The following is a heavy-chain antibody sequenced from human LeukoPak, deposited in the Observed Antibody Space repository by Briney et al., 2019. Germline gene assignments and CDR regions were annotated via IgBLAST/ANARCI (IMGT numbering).Heavy chain of an antibody. Sequence: GASVKVSCKASGYTFTGYYMHWVRQAPGQGLEWMGWINPNSGGTNYARKFQGRVTMTRDTSISTAYMELSRLRSDDTAVYYCARVYPYMQSGRYYLPEFDYWGQGTLVTVSS. J-gene: IGHJ4*02. CDR3: ARVYPYMQSGRYYLPEFDY. D-gene: IGHD1-26*01. CDR2: INPNSGGT. CDR1: GYTFTGYY. V-gene: IGHV1-2*02.